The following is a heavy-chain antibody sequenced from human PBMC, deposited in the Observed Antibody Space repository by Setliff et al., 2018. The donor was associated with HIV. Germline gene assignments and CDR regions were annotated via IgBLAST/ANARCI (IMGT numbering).Heavy chain of an antibody. Sequence: SVKVSCKASGGTFSSYAISWVRQAPGQGLEWMGGIIPIFGTANYAQKFQGRVTITTDESTSTAYMELSSLRSEDTAMYYCVRGVQSPPHYSYYYMDVWGEGTMVTVSS. V-gene: IGHV1-69*05. J-gene: IGHJ6*03. CDR1: GGTFSSYA. CDR3: VRGVQSPPHYSYYYMDV. D-gene: IGHD3-3*01. CDR2: IIPIFGTA.